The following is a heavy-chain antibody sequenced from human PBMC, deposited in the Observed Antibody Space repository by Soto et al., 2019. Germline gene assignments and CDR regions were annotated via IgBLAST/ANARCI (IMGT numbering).Heavy chain of an antibody. CDR1: GYTFTSYG. J-gene: IGHJ5*02. CDR3: ARSPGVLWFGELNNWFDP. D-gene: IGHD3-10*01. V-gene: IGHV1-18*01. CDR2: ISAYNGNT. Sequence: QVQLVQSGAEVKKPGASVKVSCKASGYTFTSYGISWVRQAPGQGLEWMGWISAYNGNTNYAQKLQVRVTMTTDTSTSTAYMELRSLRSDDTAVYYCARSPGVLWFGELNNWFDPWGQGTLVTVSS.